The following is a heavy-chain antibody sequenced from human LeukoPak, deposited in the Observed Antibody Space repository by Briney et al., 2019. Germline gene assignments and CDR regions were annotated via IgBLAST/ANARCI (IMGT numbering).Heavy chain of an antibody. V-gene: IGHV1-2*02. CDR3: ASNSRGDRLPNSYYIDV. D-gene: IGHD4-23*01. J-gene: IGHJ6*03. CDR2: INPNSGGT. CDR1: VYTFTGYY. Sequence: ASVKVSCKASVYTFTGYYMHWVRQAPGQGLEWMGWINPNSGGTNYAQKFQGRVTMTRDTSISTAYMELSRLRSDDTAVYYCASNSRGDRLPNSYYIDVWGKGTTVTVSS.